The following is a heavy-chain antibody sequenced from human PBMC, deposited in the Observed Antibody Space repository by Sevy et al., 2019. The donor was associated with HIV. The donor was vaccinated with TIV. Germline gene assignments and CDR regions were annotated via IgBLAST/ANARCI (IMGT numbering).Heavy chain of an antibody. CDR3: ARPRGYYYDGTNYYPDAFDY. D-gene: IGHD3-22*01. Sequence: GESLKISCKGSGYTFTDYWIGWVRQMPGKGLEWMGIIYPDDYDTTYSQYFQGQVTISADKATSTAYMKWRSLKASDIAMYYCARPRGYYYDGTNYYPDAFDYWGQGTLVTVSS. V-gene: IGHV5-51*01. CDR2: IYPDDYDT. J-gene: IGHJ4*02. CDR1: GYTFTDYW.